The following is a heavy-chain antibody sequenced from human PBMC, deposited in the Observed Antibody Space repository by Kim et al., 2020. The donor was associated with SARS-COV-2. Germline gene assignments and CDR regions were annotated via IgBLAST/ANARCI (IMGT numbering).Heavy chain of an antibody. Sequence: GGSLRLSCAASGFTFSTYWMYWVRQAPGKGLVWVSRINTDGSSTTYADSVKGRFTISRDNAKNTLYLQMNSLRGEDTAVYYCARGDIYYCMDFCGQGT. CDR3: ARGDIYYCMDF. CDR2: INTDGSST. V-gene: IGHV3-74*01. D-gene: IGHD2-15*01. J-gene: IGHJ6*02. CDR1: GFTFSTYW.